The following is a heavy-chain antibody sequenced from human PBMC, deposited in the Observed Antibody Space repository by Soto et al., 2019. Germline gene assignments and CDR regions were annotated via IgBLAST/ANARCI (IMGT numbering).Heavy chain of an antibody. V-gene: IGHV5-51*01. CDR1: GYNFAVYW. CDR2: IYPSDSDT. D-gene: IGHD3-3*01. Sequence: GEPLKISCKGSGYNFAVYWIAWVRQMPGKGLELMGIIYPSDSDTRYRPSFQGQVTISADKSISSAYLQWGSLRASDTAMYYCARGGVSTRAFDYWGQGTPVTVSS. CDR3: ARGGVSTRAFDY. J-gene: IGHJ4*02.